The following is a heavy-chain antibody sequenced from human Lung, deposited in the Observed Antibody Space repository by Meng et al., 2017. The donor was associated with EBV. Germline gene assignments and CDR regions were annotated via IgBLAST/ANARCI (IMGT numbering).Heavy chain of an antibody. CDR2: IYTGGST. CDR1: GFTFSDYY. V-gene: IGHV3-66*01. Sequence: VALVESGGGLVKPGGSLRLSCAASGFTFSDYYMSWVRQAPGKGLEWVSLIYTGGSTSYADSVRGRFTISRDIYKNTVYLQMNSLRVEDTAMYYCARGHGAWGQGTLVTVSS. J-gene: IGHJ5*02. D-gene: IGHD3-16*01. CDR3: ARGHGA.